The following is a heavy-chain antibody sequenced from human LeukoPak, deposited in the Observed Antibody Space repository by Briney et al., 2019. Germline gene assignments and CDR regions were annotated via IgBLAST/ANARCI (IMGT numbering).Heavy chain of an antibody. CDR1: GFSLSTSRVG. D-gene: IGHD2-8*02. Sequence: SGPTLVKPTQTLTLTCTFSGFSLSTSRVGVGWIRQPPGKALEWLVFIYWDDDKRYSPSLKSRLTVNKDTSRNQVVLIMTNMDPVDTATYYCAHRMPYRNIGNTGYLDYWGQGAMVTASS. J-gene: IGHJ4*02. CDR3: AHRMPYRNIGNTGYLDY. V-gene: IGHV2-5*02. CDR2: IYWDDDK.